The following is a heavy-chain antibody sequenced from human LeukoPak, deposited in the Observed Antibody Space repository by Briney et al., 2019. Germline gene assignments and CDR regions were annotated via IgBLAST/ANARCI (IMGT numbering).Heavy chain of an antibody. D-gene: IGHD3-10*01. J-gene: IGHJ2*01. CDR2: LYSGSDT. V-gene: IGHV3-53*01. CDR3: ARVGDHFHWYLDL. CDR1: GFTVSTNY. Sequence: GGSLRLSCAASGFTVSTNYMNWVRQAPGKGLEWVSILYSGSDTYYANSVKGRFTISRDSSKNILSLQMNNLRAEDTAVYYCARVGDHFHWYLDLWGRGTLVAVSS.